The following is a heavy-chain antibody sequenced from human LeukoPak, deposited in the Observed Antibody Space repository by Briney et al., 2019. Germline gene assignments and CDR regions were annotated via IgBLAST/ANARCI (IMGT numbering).Heavy chain of an antibody. CDR1: GFTFSGYW. J-gene: IGHJ4*02. D-gene: IGHD3-3*01. Sequence: GGSLRLSCAASGFTFSGYWMSWVRQAPGKGLEWVANIKQDGSENYYVDSVKGRFTISRDNAKNSLYLQMNSLRAEDTAVYYCARGVGVASIDYWGQGTLVTVSS. CDR2: IKQDGSEN. V-gene: IGHV3-7*01. CDR3: ARGVGVASIDY.